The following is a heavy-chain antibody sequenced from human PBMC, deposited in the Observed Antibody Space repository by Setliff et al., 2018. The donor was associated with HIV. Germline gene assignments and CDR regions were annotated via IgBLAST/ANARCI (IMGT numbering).Heavy chain of an antibody. V-gene: IGHV4-59*11. Sequence: SETVSLTCTVSGGSSSSHYWSWIRQPPGQGLEWIGYVHYSGTTNYNPSLKSRVTISVDASNNQFSLELRSMTAADTAVYYCARENGDCSGGACYFMLDSWGQGTRVTVSS. CDR3: ARENGDCSGGACYFMLDS. CDR2: VHYSGTT. D-gene: IGHD2-15*01. J-gene: IGHJ4*02. CDR1: GGSSSSHY.